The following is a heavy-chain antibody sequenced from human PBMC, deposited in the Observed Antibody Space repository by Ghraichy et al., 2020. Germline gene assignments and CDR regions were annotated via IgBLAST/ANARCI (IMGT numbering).Heavy chain of an antibody. J-gene: IGHJ6*02. CDR2: ISYDANKK. V-gene: IGHV3-30*03. D-gene: IGHD3-9*01. Sequence: GGSLRLSCVASGFTFTNYGIHWARQAPGKGLEWVALISYDANKKDYVDSVKGRFTISRDNSKNMVYLQMNRLRAEDTAVYYCARDRGGYDVLTGYYYHYYGMDVWGQGTTVTVSS. CDR3: ARDRGGYDVLTGYYYHYYGMDV. CDR1: GFTFTNYG.